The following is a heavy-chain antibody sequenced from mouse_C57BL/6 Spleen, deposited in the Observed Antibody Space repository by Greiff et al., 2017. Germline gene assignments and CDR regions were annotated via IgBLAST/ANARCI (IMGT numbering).Heavy chain of an antibody. CDR3: ARKNGYYLYWDFDG. Sequence: QVQLQQPGTELVKPGASVKLSCKASGYTFTSYWMHWVKQRPGQGLEWIGNINPSNGGTNYNEKFKSKSTLTVDKSSSTAYMQLSSLTSEDSAVYYSARKNGYYLYWDFDGWGTGATVTGSS. D-gene: IGHD2-3*01. J-gene: IGHJ1*03. CDR1: GYTFTSYW. V-gene: IGHV1-53*01. CDR2: INPSNGGT.